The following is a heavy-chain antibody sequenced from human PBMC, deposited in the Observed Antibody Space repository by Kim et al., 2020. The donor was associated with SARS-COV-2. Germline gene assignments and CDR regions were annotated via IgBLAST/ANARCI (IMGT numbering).Heavy chain of an antibody. V-gene: IGHV5-51*01. Sequence: GESLKISCKGSGYSYTTYWIGWVRQMPGKGLEWMGIIYPDDSETKYSPSFQGQVTISVDKSITTAYLHWSSLKASDTAMYYCTRNGGWDNGDYWGQGTLVTVSS. J-gene: IGHJ4*02. CDR2: IYPDDSET. CDR1: GYSYTTYW. D-gene: IGHD7-27*01. CDR3: TRNGGWDNGDY.